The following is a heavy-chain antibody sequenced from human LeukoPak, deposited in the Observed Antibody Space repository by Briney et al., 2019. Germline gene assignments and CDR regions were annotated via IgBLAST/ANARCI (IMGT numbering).Heavy chain of an antibody. CDR2: INPNSGGT. CDR1: GYTFTGYY. J-gene: IGHJ6*03. CDR3: ATPGGLGYYYMDV. Sequence: ASVKVSCKASGYTFTGYYMHWVRQAPGQGLEWMGWINPNSGGTNYAQKFQGRVTITRDTSISTAYMELSRLRSDDTAVYYCATPGGLGYYYMDVWGKGTTVTVSS. V-gene: IGHV1-2*02. D-gene: IGHD3-16*01.